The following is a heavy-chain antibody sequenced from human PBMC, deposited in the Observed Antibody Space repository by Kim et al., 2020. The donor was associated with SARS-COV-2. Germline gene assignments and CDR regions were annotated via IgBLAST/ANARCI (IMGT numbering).Heavy chain of an antibody. CDR3: ARDQDYYDSSGYSGGY. J-gene: IGHJ4*02. CDR1: GGTFSSYA. V-gene: IGHV1-69*13. D-gene: IGHD3-22*01. CDR2: IIPIFGTA. Sequence: SVKVSCKASGGTFSSYAISWVRQAPGQGLEWMGGIIPIFGTANYAQKFQGRVTITADESTSTAYMELSSLRSEDTAVYYCARDQDYYDSSGYSGGYWGQGTLVTVSS.